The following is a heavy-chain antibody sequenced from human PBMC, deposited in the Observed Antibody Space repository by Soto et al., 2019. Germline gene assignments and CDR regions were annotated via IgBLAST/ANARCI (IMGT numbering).Heavy chain of an antibody. CDR1: GYSFTSYW. V-gene: IGHV5-51*01. CDR3: ARNSSSRNFPLGCFDP. D-gene: IGHD2-2*01. J-gene: IGHJ5*02. CDR2: IYPGDSDT. Sequence: PRESLKISCKGSGYSFTSYWIGWVRQMPGKGLEWMGVIYPGDSDTRYSPSFQGQVTISADKSITTAYLQWSSLKASDTAMYYCARNSSSRNFPLGCFDPWGQGTLVTVSS.